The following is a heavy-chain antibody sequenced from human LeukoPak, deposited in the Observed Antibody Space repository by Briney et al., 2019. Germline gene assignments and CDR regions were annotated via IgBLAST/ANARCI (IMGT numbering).Heavy chain of an antibody. Sequence: GGSLRLSCAASGFTFGSYATSWVRQAPGRGLEWVSSITGSGGSTNYADSVKGRFIISRDNSKNTLYLQMNSLRAEDTAVYYCAKGGRSGNYYGIDYWGQGTLVTVSS. V-gene: IGHV3-23*01. CDR1: GFTFGSYA. CDR2: ITGSGGST. D-gene: IGHD1-26*01. J-gene: IGHJ4*02. CDR3: AKGGRSGNYYGIDY.